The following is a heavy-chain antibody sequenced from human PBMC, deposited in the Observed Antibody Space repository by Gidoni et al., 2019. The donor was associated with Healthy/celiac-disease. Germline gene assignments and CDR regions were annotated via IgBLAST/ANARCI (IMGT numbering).Heavy chain of an antibody. CDR2: IIPILGIA. J-gene: IGHJ5*02. V-gene: IGHV1-69*08. CDR1: GGTFRSYT. Sequence: QVQLVQSGAEVKQPGSSVKVSCKASGGTFRSYTISWVRQAPGQGLEWMGRIIPILGIANYEQKFQGRVTITADKSTSTAYMELSSLRSEDTAVYYWARDLSYGDANWFDPWGQGTLVTVSS. CDR3: ARDLSYGDANWFDP. D-gene: IGHD4-17*01.